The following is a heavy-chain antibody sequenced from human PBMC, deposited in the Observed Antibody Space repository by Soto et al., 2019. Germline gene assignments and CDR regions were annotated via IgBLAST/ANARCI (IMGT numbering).Heavy chain of an antibody. Sequence: SGTLFLTCPVSCCSIRSDHYHRAWIPQTTGKGLERIGEINHSGSTNYNPSLKSRVTISVDTSKNQFSLKLSSVTAADTAVYYCATRAKYDFWISNWFDPWGQGTLVTVSS. J-gene: IGHJ5*02. V-gene: IGHV4-39*07. CDR3: ATRAKYDFWISNWFDP. D-gene: IGHD3-3*01. CDR2: INHSGST. CDR1: CCSIRSDHYH.